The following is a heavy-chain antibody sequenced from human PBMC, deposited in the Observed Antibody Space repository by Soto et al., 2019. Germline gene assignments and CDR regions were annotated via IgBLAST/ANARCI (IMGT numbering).Heavy chain of an antibody. Sequence: ASVKVSCKASGYTFTSYAMHWVRQAPGQRLEWMGWINAGNGNTKYSQKFQGRATITRDTSASTAYMELSSLRSEDTAVYYCARSPLYDYVWGSYRYRNWFDPWGQGTLVTVSS. J-gene: IGHJ5*02. CDR1: GYTFTSYA. CDR3: ARSPLYDYVWGSYRYRNWFDP. D-gene: IGHD3-16*02. CDR2: INAGNGNT. V-gene: IGHV1-3*01.